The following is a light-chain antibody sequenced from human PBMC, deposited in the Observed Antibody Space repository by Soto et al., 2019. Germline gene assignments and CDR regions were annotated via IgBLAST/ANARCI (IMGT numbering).Light chain of an antibody. Sequence: QSVLTQSPSASASLGASVKLTCTLSSGHSSYAIAWHQQQPEKGPRYLMKLNSDGSHSKGDGIPDRFSGSSSGAESYLPISSLQSEDEADYYCQTWGTGIQVFGGGTKLTVL. J-gene: IGLJ3*02. V-gene: IGLV4-69*01. CDR3: QTWGTGIQV. CDR2: LNSDGSH. CDR1: SGHSSYA.